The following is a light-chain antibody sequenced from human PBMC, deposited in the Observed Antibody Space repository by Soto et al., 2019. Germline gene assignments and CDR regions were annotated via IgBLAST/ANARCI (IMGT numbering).Light chain of an antibody. CDR2: EVS. CDR3: NSYAGSSNYV. Sequence: SVLTQPPSASGSPGQSVTISCTGTSSDIGGYNYVSWYQQHPGKAPKLIIYEVSKRPSGVPDRFSGSKSGNTASLTVSGLQAEDEADYYCNSYAGSSNYVFGTGTRSPS. CDR1: SSDIGGYNY. J-gene: IGLJ1*01. V-gene: IGLV2-8*01.